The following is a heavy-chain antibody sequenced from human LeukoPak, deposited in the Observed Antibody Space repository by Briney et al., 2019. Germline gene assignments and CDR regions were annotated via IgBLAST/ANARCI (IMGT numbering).Heavy chain of an antibody. CDR1: GFTFSSYE. CDR3: ARPEYSSGYYFDY. V-gene: IGHV3-48*03. Sequence: GGSLRLSCAASGFTFSSYEMNWVRQAPGKGLEWVSYISSSGSTIYYADSVKGRFAISRDNAKNSLYLQMNSLRAEVTAVYYCARPEYSSGYYFDYWGQGTLVTVSS. D-gene: IGHD6-25*01. J-gene: IGHJ4*02. CDR2: ISSSGSTI.